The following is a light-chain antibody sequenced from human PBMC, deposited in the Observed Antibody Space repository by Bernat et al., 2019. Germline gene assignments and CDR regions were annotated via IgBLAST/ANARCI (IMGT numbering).Light chain of an antibody. CDR2: GAS. J-gene: IGKJ5*01. Sequence: DIQLTQSPPFLSASVGDRVTITCRASQVIGTYLAWYQQKPGKAPNLLIYGASTLQTGVPSRFSGSGSGTEFTLTISSLRPEDFATYHCQQLNSYPNTIGQGTRLEIK. CDR1: QVIGTY. CDR3: QQLNSYPNT. V-gene: IGKV1-9*01.